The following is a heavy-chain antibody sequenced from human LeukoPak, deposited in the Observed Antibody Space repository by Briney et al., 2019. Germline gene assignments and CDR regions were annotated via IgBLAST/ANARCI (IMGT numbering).Heavy chain of an antibody. V-gene: IGHV3-11*01. CDR3: ARSGHWSAAYYYFYMDV. J-gene: IGHJ6*03. CDR1: VFTVRDYS. Sequence: GGSLRLSCAASVFTVRDYSMNLIRQAPGNGLALVSNISSSGSTRYNGDSVKGRFTISRDNAKNSLYLQMNSLRAEDTAVYYCARSGHWSAAYYYFYMDVWGKGTTVTVSS. CDR2: ISSSGSTR.